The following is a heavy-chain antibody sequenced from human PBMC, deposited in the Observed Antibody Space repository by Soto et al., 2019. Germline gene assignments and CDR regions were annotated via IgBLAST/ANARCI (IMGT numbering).Heavy chain of an antibody. J-gene: IGHJ4*02. V-gene: IGHV1-2*04. CDR2: INPNSGGT. CDR3: ATSRYYYGSGSYYPSALDY. D-gene: IGHD3-10*01. Sequence: ASVKVSCKASGYTFTGYYMHWVRQAPGQGLEWMGWINPNSGGTNYAQKFQGWVTMTRDTSIATAYMELSRLRSDDTAMYYCATSRYYYGSGSYYPSALDYWGQRTLVTVSS. CDR1: GYTFTGYY.